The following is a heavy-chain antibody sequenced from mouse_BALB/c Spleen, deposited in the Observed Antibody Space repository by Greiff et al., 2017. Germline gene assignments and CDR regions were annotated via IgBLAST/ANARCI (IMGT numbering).Heavy chain of an antibody. CDR3: APTGTFDY. Sequence: VQLKESGAELVKPGASVKLSCTASGFNIKDTYMHWVKQRPEQGLEWIGRIDPANGNTKYDPKFQGKATITADTSSNTAYLQLSSLTSEDTAVYYCAPTGTFDYSVQCTTLTVSS. D-gene: IGHD4-1*02. CDR1: GFNIKDTY. V-gene: IGHV14-3*02. CDR2: IDPANGNT. J-gene: IGHJ2*01.